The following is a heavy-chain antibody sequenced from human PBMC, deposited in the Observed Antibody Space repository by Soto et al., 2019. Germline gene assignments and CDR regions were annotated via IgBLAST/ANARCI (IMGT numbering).Heavy chain of an antibody. J-gene: IGHJ6*02. D-gene: IGHD2-2*01. CDR2: ISYDGSNK. V-gene: IGHV3-30*18. CDR1: GFTFSSYG. Sequence: GGSLRLSCAASGFTFSSYGMHWVRQAPGEGLEWVAVISYDGSNKYYADSVKGRFTISRDNSKNTLYLQMNSLRAEDTAVYYCANDLGYCSSTSCYRSSYYYGMDVWGQGTTVTVSS. CDR3: ANDLGYCSSTSCYRSSYYYGMDV.